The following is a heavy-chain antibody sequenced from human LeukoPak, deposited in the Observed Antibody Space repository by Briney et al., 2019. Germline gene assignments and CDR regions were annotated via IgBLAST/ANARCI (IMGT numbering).Heavy chain of an antibody. J-gene: IGHJ5*02. CDR3: VRDAQLLYGNWFDP. D-gene: IGHD2-2*02. CDR1: GFTFSRYA. V-gene: IGHV3-30-3*01. Sequence: GGSLRLSCAASGFTFSRYAMHWVRQAPGKGLEWAAVTSYDGSNKYYADSVKGRFTISRDNSKNTLYLQMNSLRAEDTAVYYCVRDAQLLYGNWFDPWGQGTLVSVSS. CDR2: TSYDGSNK.